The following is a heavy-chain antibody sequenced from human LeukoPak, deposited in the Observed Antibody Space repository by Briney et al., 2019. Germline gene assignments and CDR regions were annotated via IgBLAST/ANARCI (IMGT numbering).Heavy chain of an antibody. CDR3: AKDLIPAAEWFGELPFDY. Sequence: GGSLRLSCAASGFTFSSYAMSWVRQAPGKGLEWVSAISGSGGSTYYADSVKGRFTISRDNSKNTLYLQMNSLRAEDTAVYYCAKDLIPAAEWFGELPFDYWGQGTLVTVSS. V-gene: IGHV3-23*01. J-gene: IGHJ4*02. CDR2: ISGSGGST. D-gene: IGHD3-10*01. CDR1: GFTFSSYA.